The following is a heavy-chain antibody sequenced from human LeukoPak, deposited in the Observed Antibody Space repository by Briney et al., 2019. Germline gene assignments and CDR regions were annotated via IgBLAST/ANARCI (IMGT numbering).Heavy chain of an antibody. CDR1: GYTLTSYD. Sequence: GASVKVSCKASGYTLTSYDINWVRQATGQGLEWMGWMNPNSGNTNYAQKLQGRVTMTTDTSTSTAYMELRSLRSDDTAVYYCASSGYDSSGPEFDYWGQGTLVTVSS. CDR2: MNPNSGNT. CDR3: ASSGYDSSGPEFDY. D-gene: IGHD3-22*01. V-gene: IGHV1-18*01. J-gene: IGHJ4*02.